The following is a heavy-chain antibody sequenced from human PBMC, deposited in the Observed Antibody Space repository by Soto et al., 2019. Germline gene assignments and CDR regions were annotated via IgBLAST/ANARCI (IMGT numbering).Heavy chain of an antibody. D-gene: IGHD3-3*01. V-gene: IGHV3-30*18. CDR3: AKQTNYFGVVIGADY. J-gene: IGHJ4*02. Sequence: QVQLVESGGGVVQPGRSLRLSCAASGFSFSSYGMHWVRQAPGKGLEWVAVISYDGSNKYYADSVKGRFTISRDNSKNTLYLQMNSLRAEDTAVYYCAKQTNYFGVVIGADYWGQGTLVTVSS. CDR1: GFSFSSYG. CDR2: ISYDGSNK.